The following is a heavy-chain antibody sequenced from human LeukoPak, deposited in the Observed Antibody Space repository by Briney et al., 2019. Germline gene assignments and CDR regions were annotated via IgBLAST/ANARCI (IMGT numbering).Heavy chain of an antibody. CDR3: ARDGEDFDY. CDR1: GYTFTSYY. D-gene: IGHD2-21*01. V-gene: IGHV1-69*13. J-gene: IGHJ4*02. Sequence: SVKVSCKASGYTFTSYYMHWVRQAPGQGLEWMGGIIPIFGTANYAQKFQGRVTITADESTSTAYMELSSLRSEDTAVYYCARDGEDFDYWGQGTLVTVSS. CDR2: IIPIFGTA.